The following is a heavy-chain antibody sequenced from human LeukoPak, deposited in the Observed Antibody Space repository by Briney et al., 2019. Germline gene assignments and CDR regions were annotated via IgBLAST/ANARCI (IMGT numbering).Heavy chain of an antibody. CDR1: GGTFSSYA. V-gene: IGHV1-69*05. Sequence: ASVKVSCKASGGTFSSYAISWVRQAPGQGLEWMGGIIPIFGTANYAQKFQGRVTITTDESTSTACMELSSLRSEDTAVYYCASPVAGNWNDDIWGQGTMVTVS. J-gene: IGHJ3*02. CDR2: IIPIFGTA. CDR3: ASPVAGNWNDDI. D-gene: IGHD1-20*01.